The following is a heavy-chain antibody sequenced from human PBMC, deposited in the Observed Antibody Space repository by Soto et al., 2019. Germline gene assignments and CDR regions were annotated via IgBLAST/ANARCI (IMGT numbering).Heavy chain of an antibody. Sequence: ASVKVCCKASGYTFTCYYMHWVRQDNGQGLEWMGWINPNSGGTNYAQKFQGWVTMTRDTSASTAYMELSSLRSEDTAVYYCARDSPYYYGSGSYFDDLANWFDPWGQGTLVTVSS. CDR2: INPNSGGT. CDR1: GYTFTCYY. V-gene: IGHV1-2*04. CDR3: ARDSPYYYGSGSYFDDLANWFDP. J-gene: IGHJ5*02. D-gene: IGHD3-10*01.